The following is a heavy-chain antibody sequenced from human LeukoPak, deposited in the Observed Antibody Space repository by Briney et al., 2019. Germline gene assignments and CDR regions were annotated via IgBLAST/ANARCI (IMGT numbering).Heavy chain of an antibody. Sequence: SGGSLRLSCAASGFTFSSYAMSWVRQAPGKGLEWVSSISSSSSYIYYADSVKGRFTISRDNAKNSLYLQMNSLRAEDTAVYYCAREFSSSWYSTLELIPGGYWGQGTLVTVSS. V-gene: IGHV3-21*01. CDR1: GFTFSSYA. J-gene: IGHJ4*02. CDR3: AREFSSSWYSTLELIPGGY. D-gene: IGHD6-13*01. CDR2: ISSSSSYI.